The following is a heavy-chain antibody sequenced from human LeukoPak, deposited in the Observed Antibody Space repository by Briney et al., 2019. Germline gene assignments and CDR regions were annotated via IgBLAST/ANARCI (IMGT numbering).Heavy chain of an antibody. Sequence: GESLKISCKGSGYSFTSYWIGWVRQMPGKGLEWMGIIYPGDPDTRYSPSFQGQVTISVDESISTAYLQWNSLRASDTAMYYCARHLPYSAPDYWGQGTLVIVSS. J-gene: IGHJ4*02. CDR3: ARHLPYSAPDY. V-gene: IGHV5-51*01. D-gene: IGHD2-15*01. CDR2: IYPGDPDT. CDR1: GYSFTSYW.